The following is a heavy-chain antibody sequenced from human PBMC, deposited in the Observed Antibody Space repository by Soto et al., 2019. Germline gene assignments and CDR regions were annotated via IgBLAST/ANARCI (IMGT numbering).Heavy chain of an antibody. J-gene: IGHJ4*02. Sequence: GASVKVSCKASGGTFSSYTISWVRQAPGQGLEWMGRIIPILGIANYAQKFQGRVTMTEDTSTDTAYMELSSLRSEDTAVYYCATSGVEWLDNYFDYWGQGTLVTVSS. CDR3: ATSGVEWLDNYFDY. CDR2: IIPILGIA. V-gene: IGHV1-69*02. D-gene: IGHD6-19*01. CDR1: GGTFSSYT.